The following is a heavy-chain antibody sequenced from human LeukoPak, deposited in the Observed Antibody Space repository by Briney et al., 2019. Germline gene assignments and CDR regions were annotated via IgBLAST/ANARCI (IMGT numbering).Heavy chain of an antibody. J-gene: IGHJ4*02. CDR3: VNSSPGGGWLVSGNFDY. CDR1: GGSISSNNYY. CDR2: IYYSGST. V-gene: IGHV4-39*01. Sequence: SETLSLTCTVSGGSISSNNYYWGWIRQPPGKGLEWIGRIYYSGSTYYNPSPKSRVTISVDTSKNQFSLKLSSVTAADTAVYYCVNSSPGGGWLVSGNFDYWGQGTLVTVSS. D-gene: IGHD6-19*01.